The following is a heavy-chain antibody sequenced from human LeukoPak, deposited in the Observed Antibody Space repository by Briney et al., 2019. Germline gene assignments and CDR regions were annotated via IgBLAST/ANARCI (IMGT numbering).Heavy chain of an antibody. CDR3: ARDLEPSSGSTFDY. CDR2: ISSSVSTI. V-gene: IGHV3-11*01. J-gene: IGHJ4*02. CDR1: GFTFSDYY. Sequence: GGSLRLSCAASGFTFSDYYMSWIRQAPGKGLEWVSYISSSVSTIYYADSAKGRFTISRDNAKNSLYLQMNSLRAEDTAVYYCARDLEPSSGSTFDYWGQGTLVTVSS. D-gene: IGHD3-3*01.